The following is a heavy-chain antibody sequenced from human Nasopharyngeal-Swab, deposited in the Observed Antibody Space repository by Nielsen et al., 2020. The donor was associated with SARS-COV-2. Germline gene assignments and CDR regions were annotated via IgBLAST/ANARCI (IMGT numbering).Heavy chain of an antibody. Sequence: GESLKISCAASGFTFSSYGMHWVRQAPGKGLEWVAVIWYDGSNKYYADSVKGRFTISRDNSKNTLYLQMNSMRAEDTAVYYCAREIPFAVTGTTPPDAFDIWGHGTMVTVSS. CDR2: IWYDGSNK. J-gene: IGHJ3*02. V-gene: IGHV3-33*01. D-gene: IGHD1-7*01. CDR3: AREIPFAVTGTTPPDAFDI. CDR1: GFTFSSYG.